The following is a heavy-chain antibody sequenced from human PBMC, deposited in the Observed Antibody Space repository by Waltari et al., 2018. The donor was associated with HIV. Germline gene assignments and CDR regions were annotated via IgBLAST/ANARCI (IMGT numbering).Heavy chain of an antibody. CDR2: SNSDGSST. CDR1: GFTFSSYW. V-gene: IGHV3-74*01. CDR3: ASLYNYVWGSPPPFDY. Sequence: EVQLVESGGGLVQPGGSLRLSCAASGFTFSSYWMHWVRQAPGKGLVWVSRSNSDGSSTNYADSVKGRVTIAKDNAKNTVYLQMNSLSAEDTALYYCASLYNYVWGSPPPFDYWGQGTLVTVSS. J-gene: IGHJ4*02. D-gene: IGHD3-16*01.